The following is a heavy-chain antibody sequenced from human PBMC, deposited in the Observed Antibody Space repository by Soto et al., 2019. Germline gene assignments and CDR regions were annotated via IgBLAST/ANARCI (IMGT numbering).Heavy chain of an antibody. CDR3: ANSIVATLNYYYGMDV. J-gene: IGHJ6*02. Sequence: ASVKVSCKASGYTFTSYGISWVRQAPGQGLEWMGWISAYNGNTNYAQKLQGRVTMTTDTSTSTAFMELRSLRSDDTAVYYCANSIVATLNYYYGMDVWGQGTTVTVSS. V-gene: IGHV1-18*01. CDR2: ISAYNGNT. D-gene: IGHD5-12*01. CDR1: GYTFTSYG.